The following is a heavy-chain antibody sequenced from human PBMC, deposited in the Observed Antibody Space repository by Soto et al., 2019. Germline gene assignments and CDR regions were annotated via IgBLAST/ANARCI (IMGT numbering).Heavy chain of an antibody. CDR3: AMDYCSSTSCHRDS. V-gene: IGHV1-69*02. CDR2: IIPILGIA. D-gene: IGHD2-2*02. Sequence: QVQLVQSGAEVKKPGSSVNVSCKASGGTFSSYTISWVRQAPGQGLEWMGRIIPILGIANYAQKSRGRDTITADKSTSTASMELSSLRSEDTAVYYCAMDYCSSTSCHRDSWGQCTLVPVSP. J-gene: IGHJ1*01. CDR1: GGTFSSYT.